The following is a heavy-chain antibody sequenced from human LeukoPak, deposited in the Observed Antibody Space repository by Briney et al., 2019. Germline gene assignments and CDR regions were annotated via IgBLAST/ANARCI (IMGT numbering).Heavy chain of an antibody. J-gene: IGHJ4*02. D-gene: IGHD3-22*01. V-gene: IGHV3-23*01. Sequence: GGSLRLSCAASGFTFSSYAMSWVRQAPGKGLEWVSAISGSGGSTYYADSVKGRFTISRDNSKNTLYLQMNSLRAEDTAVYYCAKTTHDSSGYYYFGYWGQGTLVTVSS. CDR1: GFTFSSYA. CDR2: ISGSGGST. CDR3: AKTTHDSSGYYYFGY.